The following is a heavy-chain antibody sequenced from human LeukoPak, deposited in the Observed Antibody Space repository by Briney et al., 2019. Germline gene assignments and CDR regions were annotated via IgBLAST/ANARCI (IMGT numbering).Heavy chain of an antibody. V-gene: IGHV3-48*03. D-gene: IGHD5-12*01. J-gene: IGHJ4*02. CDR1: GFIFSSYE. CDR2: ITSSGGTI. CDR3: ARSSVVATSRFFDC. Sequence: PGGSLRLSCAVSGFIFSSYEMTWVRQAPGKGLEWLSYITSSGGTIYNADSVKGRFTISRDNARDLLYLQMNSLRAADTAVYYCARSSVVATSRFFDCWGQGTLVTV.